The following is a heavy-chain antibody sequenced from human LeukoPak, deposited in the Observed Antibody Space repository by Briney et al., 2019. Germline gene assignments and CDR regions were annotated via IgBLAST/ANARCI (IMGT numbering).Heavy chain of an antibody. Sequence: TGGSLRLSCAASGFTFSDYYMSWIRQAPGKGLEWVSYISSSGSTIYYADSVKGRFTISRDNAKNSLYLQMNSLRAEDTAVYYCARDSVTTFTRWFDYWGQGTLVTVSS. V-gene: IGHV3-11*04. D-gene: IGHD4-17*01. CDR1: GFTFSDYY. CDR3: ARDSVTTFTRWFDY. CDR2: ISSSGSTI. J-gene: IGHJ4*02.